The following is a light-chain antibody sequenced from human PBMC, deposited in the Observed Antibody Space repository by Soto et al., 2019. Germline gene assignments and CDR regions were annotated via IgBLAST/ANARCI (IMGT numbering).Light chain of an antibody. Sequence: EIAMTQSPATLSVPPGNRATLFCRASQGVGSNLAWYQQKPGQAPRLLIYGASTRAAGIPASFSGSGSGPDFTLTISSVRSEESAVYYCQQYNNWPRTFGQGTKVEIK. CDR1: QGVGSN. CDR3: QQYNNWPRT. CDR2: GAS. V-gene: IGKV3-15*01. J-gene: IGKJ1*01.